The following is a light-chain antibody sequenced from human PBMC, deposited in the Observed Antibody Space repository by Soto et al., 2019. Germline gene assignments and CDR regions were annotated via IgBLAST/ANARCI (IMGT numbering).Light chain of an antibody. V-gene: IGKV1-5*03. J-gene: IGKJ1*01. CDR3: QHYNTYST. CDR1: QSISTW. Sequence: DIQMTQSPSTLSASVGDRVTITCRASQSISTWLAWYQQKPGKAPKLLIYKASSLESGVPSRFSGSGSGTEFTLTISSLQPDDFATYYCQHYNTYSTFGQGTKVDIK. CDR2: KAS.